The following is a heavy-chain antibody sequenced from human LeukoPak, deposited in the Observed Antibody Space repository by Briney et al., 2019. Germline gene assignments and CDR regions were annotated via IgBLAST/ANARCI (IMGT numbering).Heavy chain of an antibody. CDR1: GYTFTSYD. J-gene: IGHJ4*02. CDR3: ARAPRKFRGIIVTPLYYFDY. CDR2: MNPNSGNT. V-gene: IGHV1-8*01. Sequence: ASVKVSCKASGYTFTSYDINWVRQATGQGLEWMGWMNPNSGNTGYAQKFQGRVTMTRNTSISTAYMELSSLRSEDTAIYYCARAPRKFRGIIVTPLYYFDYWGQGALVTVSS. D-gene: IGHD3-10*01.